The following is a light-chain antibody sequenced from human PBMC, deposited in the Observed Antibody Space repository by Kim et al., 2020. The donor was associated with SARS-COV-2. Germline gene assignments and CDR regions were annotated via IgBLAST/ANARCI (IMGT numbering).Light chain of an antibody. V-gene: IGLV6-57*01. CDR1: SGSIATNY. CDR2: EDD. CDR3: QSYDSSNQV. J-gene: IGLJ3*02. Sequence: GKTVTITWTRSSGSIATNYVQWYQQRPCPSPTTVISEDDQRPSGVPDRFSGSIDSSSNSASLTISGLKTEDEADYYCQSYDSSNQVFGGGTQLTVL.